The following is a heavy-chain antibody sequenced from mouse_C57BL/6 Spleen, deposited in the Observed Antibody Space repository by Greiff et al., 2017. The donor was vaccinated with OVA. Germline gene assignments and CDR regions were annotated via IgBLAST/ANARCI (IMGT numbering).Heavy chain of an antibody. CDR3: AREGDSSGYDYAMDY. Sequence: QVQLKESGPELVKPGASVKISCKASGYAFSSSWMNWVKQRPGKGLEWIGRIYPGDGDTNYNGKFKGKATLTADKSSSTAYMQLSSLTSEDSAVYFCAREGDSSGYDYAMDYWGQGTSVTVSS. J-gene: IGHJ4*01. CDR1: GYAFSSSW. CDR2: IYPGDGDT. V-gene: IGHV1-82*01. D-gene: IGHD3-2*02.